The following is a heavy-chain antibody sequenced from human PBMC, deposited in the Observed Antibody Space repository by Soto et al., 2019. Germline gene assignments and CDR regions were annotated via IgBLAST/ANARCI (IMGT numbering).Heavy chain of an antibody. CDR3: ARVGVVVPAARSEDYYFDY. J-gene: IGHJ4*02. CDR1: GGSISSSSYY. D-gene: IGHD2-2*01. CDR2: IYYSGST. V-gene: IGHV4-39*01. Sequence: PSETLSLTCTVSGGSISSSSYYWGWIRQPPGKGLEWIGSIYYSGSTYYNPSLKSRVTISVDTSKNQFSLKLSSVTAADTAVYYCARVGVVVPAARSEDYYFDYRGQGTLVTVSS.